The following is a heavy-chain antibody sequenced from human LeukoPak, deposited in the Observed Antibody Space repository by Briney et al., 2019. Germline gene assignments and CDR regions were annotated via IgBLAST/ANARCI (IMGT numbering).Heavy chain of an antibody. J-gene: IGHJ4*02. D-gene: IGHD1-26*01. CDR1: GFTFDDSA. CDR3: AKDTGGATTYYFDY. V-gene: IGHV3-9*01. Sequence: PGGSLRLSCAASGFTFDDSAMHWVRQAPGKDLEWVTGISWNSGSIGYADSVKGRFTISRDNAKNSLYLQMNSLRAEDTALYYCAKDTGGATTYYFDYWGQGTLVTVSS. CDR2: ISWNSGSI.